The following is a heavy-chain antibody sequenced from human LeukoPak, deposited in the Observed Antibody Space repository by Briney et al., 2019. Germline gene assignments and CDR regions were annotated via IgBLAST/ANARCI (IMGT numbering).Heavy chain of an antibody. V-gene: IGHV4-59*11. CDR3: ARDYFGSGFFDY. D-gene: IGHD3-10*01. CDR1: GGSISSHY. CDR2: IYYSGST. Sequence: PSETLSLTCTVSGGSISSHYWSWIRQPPGKGLEWIGYIYYSGSTNYNPSLQSRATISVDPSKSQFSLRLSSVTAADTAVYYCARDYFGSGFFDYWGQGILVTVSS. J-gene: IGHJ4*02.